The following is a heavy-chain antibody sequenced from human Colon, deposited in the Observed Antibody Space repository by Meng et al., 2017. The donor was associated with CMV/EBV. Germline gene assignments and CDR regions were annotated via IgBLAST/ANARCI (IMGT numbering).Heavy chain of an antibody. D-gene: IGHD3-3*01. J-gene: IGHJ4*02. CDR1: AL. CDR3: TTGLLRFMEFYMSPQPEFDY. CDR2: RKRRAASGNR. Sequence: ALMNRHTQGQGGGRQWFGQRKRRAASGNRGYTEYMKGRFTISRNNSKNTVVLQMTALKTEDTAVYFCTTGLLRFMEFYMSPQPEFDYWGQGTLVTVSS. V-gene: IGHV3-15*07.